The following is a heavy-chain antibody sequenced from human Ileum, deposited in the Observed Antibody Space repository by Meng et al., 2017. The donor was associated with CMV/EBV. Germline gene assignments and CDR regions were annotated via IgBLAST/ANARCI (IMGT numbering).Heavy chain of an antibody. D-gene: IGHD2-2*02. CDR2: ISSSSSYI. CDR3: ARTNCSSTSCYTGYFDY. V-gene: IGHV3-21*01. Sequence: FTFSCYSINLVRQAPGKGLEWVSSISSSSSYIYYADSVKGRFTISRDNAKNSLYLQMNSLRAEDTAVYYCARTNCSSTSCYTGYFDYWGQGTLVTVSS. J-gene: IGHJ4*02. CDR1: FTFSCYS.